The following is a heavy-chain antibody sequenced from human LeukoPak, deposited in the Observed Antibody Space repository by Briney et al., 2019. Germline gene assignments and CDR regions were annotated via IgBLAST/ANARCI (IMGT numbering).Heavy chain of an antibody. CDR2: ISAYNGNT. CDR3: ARDLGGSSWYFPTVVPFDY. CDR1: GYTFTSYG. Sequence: ASVKVSCKASGYTFTSYGISWVRQAPGQGLEWMGWISAYNGNTNYAQKLQGRVTMTTDTSTSTAYMELRRLRSDDTAVYYCARDLGGSSWYFPTVVPFDYWGQGTLVTVSS. V-gene: IGHV1-18*01. D-gene: IGHD6-13*01. J-gene: IGHJ4*02.